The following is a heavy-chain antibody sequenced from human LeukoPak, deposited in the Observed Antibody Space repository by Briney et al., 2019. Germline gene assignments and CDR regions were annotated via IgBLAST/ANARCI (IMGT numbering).Heavy chain of an antibody. Sequence: GGSLRLSCAASGFTFDDYGMSWVRQAPGKGLEWVSGINWNGGSTGYADSVKGRFTISRDNAKNSLYLQMNSLRAEDTALYYCARVRYSGSCWGYYFDYWGQGTLVTVSS. CDR3: ARVRYSGSCWGYYFDY. V-gene: IGHV3-20*04. J-gene: IGHJ4*02. D-gene: IGHD1-26*01. CDR1: GFTFDDYG. CDR2: INWNGGST.